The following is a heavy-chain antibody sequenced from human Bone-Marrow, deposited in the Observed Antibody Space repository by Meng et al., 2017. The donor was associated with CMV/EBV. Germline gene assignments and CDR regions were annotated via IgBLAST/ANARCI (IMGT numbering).Heavy chain of an antibody. V-gene: IGHV3-21*01. J-gene: IGHJ6*02. D-gene: IGHD1-26*01. CDR3: ARDIRGSYSVYYYGMDV. CDR2: ISGSGDSV. Sequence: GESLKISCAASGFIFGTYTMNWVRQAPGKGLEWVSSISGSGDSVHYADSVRGRFTISRDNSKNTLYLQMNSLRAEDTAVYYCARDIRGSYSVYYYGMDVWGQGTTVTVSS. CDR1: GFIFGTYT.